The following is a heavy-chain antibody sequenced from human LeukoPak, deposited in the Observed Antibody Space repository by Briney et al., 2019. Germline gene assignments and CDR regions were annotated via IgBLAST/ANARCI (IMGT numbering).Heavy chain of an antibody. V-gene: IGHV4-34*01. J-gene: IGHJ4*02. Sequence: SETLSLTCAVYGGSFSGYYWSWIRQPPGKGLEWIGEINHSGSTSYNPSLKSRVTISLDTSKNQFSLKLSSVTAADTAVYYCARRYSSGWYALFDYWGQGTLVTVSS. D-gene: IGHD6-19*01. CDR1: GGSFSGYY. CDR2: INHSGST. CDR3: ARRYSSGWYALFDY.